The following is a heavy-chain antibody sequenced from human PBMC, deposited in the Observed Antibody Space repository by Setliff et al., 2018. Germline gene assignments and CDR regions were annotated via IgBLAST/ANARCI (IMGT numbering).Heavy chain of an antibody. CDR3: ARVLFHCSSTSCYLDAFDI. J-gene: IGHJ3*02. CDR1: GYTLTELS. V-gene: IGHV1-24*01. D-gene: IGHD2-2*01. CDR2: FDPEDGET. Sequence: GASVKVSCKVSGYTLTELSMHWVRQAPGKGLEWMGGFDPEDGETIYAQKFQGRVTMTEDTSTDTAYMELRSLRSDDTAVYYCARVLFHCSSTSCYLDAFDIWGQGTMVTVSS.